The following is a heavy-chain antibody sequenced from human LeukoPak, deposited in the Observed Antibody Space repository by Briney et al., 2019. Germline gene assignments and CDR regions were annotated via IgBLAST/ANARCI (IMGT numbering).Heavy chain of an antibody. CDR3: AKDEARITGTIDY. CDR1: GFTFSSYA. CDR2: ISGSGGST. J-gene: IGHJ4*02. D-gene: IGHD1-7*01. Sequence: PGGSLRLSCAASGFTFSSYAMSWVRQAPGKGLEWVSAISGSGGSTYYADSVKGRFTISRDNSKNTLYLQMNSLGAEDTAVYYCAKDEARITGTIDYWGQGTLVTVSS. V-gene: IGHV3-23*01.